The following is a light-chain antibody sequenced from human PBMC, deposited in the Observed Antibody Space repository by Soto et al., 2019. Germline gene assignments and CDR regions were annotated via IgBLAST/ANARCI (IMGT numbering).Light chain of an antibody. CDR2: GNT. J-gene: IGLJ1*01. CDR3: QSYDSSLSGPGV. Sequence: QSALTQPPSVSGAPGQRVTISCTGSSSNIGAGYDEHWYQQLPGSAPKVLIYGNTNRPSGVPDRFSGSKSDTSASLAITGLQAEDEADYYCQSYDSSLSGPGVFGTGTRSPS. V-gene: IGLV1-40*01. CDR1: SSNIGAGYD.